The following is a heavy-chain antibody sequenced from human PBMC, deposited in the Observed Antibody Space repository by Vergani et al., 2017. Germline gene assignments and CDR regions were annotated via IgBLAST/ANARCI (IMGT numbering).Heavy chain of an antibody. J-gene: IGHJ4*02. CDR3: ARKYGDSFDY. CDR1: GYTFTSYD. D-gene: IGHD4-17*01. CDR2: IIPILGIA. V-gene: IGHV1-69*09. Sequence: QVQLVQSGAEVKKPGASVKVSCKASGYTFTSYDINWVRQAPGQGLEWMGRIIPILGIANYAQKFQGRVTITADKSTSTAYMELSSLRAEDTAVYYCARKYGDSFDYWGQGTLVTVSS.